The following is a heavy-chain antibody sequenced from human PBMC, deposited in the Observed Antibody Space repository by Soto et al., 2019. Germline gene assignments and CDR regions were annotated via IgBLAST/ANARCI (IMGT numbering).Heavy chain of an antibody. CDR2: ISGSGAST. Sequence: EVHLSESGGGLVQPGGSLRLSCAASGFSFGGYAVTWVRQAPGKGLEWVSTISGSGASTYYADSVKGRFTISRDNPKNTVYLQMTSLKAGDTAHYYCAKTESFNGYYNAFDCWGQGTRVTVSS. J-gene: IGHJ4*02. V-gene: IGHV3-23*01. CDR3: AKTESFNGYYNAFDC. D-gene: IGHD3-9*01. CDR1: GFSFGGYA.